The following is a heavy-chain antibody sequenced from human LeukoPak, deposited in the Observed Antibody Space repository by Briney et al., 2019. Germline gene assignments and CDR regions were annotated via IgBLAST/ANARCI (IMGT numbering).Heavy chain of an antibody. V-gene: IGHV3-23*01. CDR2: ISPAGDST. CDR1: GFXFSDYS. CDR3: ARRLVTAGITDFFDS. Sequence: PGGSLRLSCTASGFXFSDYSMSWVRQAPGAGLEWVSGISPAGDSTTDADSVKGRFTISRDNSKSTLYLQMNGLTAEDTALYYCARRLVTAGITDFFDSWGQGTLVSVSS. D-gene: IGHD2-2*01. J-gene: IGHJ4*02.